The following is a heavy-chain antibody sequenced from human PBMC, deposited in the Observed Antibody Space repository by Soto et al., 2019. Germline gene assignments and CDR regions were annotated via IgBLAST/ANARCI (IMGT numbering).Heavy chain of an antibody. CDR3: ASTSIAAWLDP. CDR2: IYHSGST. CDR1: GGSISSSNW. Sequence: SETLSLTCAVSGGSISSSNWWSWVRQPPGKGLEWIGEIYHSGSTNYNPSLKSRVTISVDKSKNQFSLKLSSVTAADTAVYYRASTSIAAWLDPWGQGTLVTVSS. J-gene: IGHJ5*02. D-gene: IGHD6-6*01. V-gene: IGHV4-4*02.